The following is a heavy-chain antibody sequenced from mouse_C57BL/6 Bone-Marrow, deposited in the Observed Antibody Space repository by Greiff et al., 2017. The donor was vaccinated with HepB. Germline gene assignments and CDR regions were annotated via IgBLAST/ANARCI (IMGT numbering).Heavy chain of an antibody. CDR1: GYTFTSYW. D-gene: IGHD3-2*02. J-gene: IGHJ3*01. CDR3: PRAPRQLRLLLFYY. V-gene: IGHV1-55*01. CDR2: IYPGSGST. Sequence: QVQLQQPGAELVKPGASVKMSCKASGYTFTSYWITWVKQRPGQGLEWIGDIYPGSGSTNYNEKFKSKATLTVDTSSSTAYMQLSSLTSEDSAVYYCPRAPRQLRLLLFYYWGQGTLVTVSA.